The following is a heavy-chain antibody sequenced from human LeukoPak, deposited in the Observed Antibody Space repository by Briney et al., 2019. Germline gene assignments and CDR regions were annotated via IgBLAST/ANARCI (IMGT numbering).Heavy chain of an antibody. CDR3: ARDSDIVVVPAAIRYYYYGMDV. CDR2: ISYDGSNK. CDR1: GFTFSSYA. D-gene: IGHD2-2*01. J-gene: IGHJ6*02. Sequence: GGSLRLSCAASGFTFSSYAMYWVRQAPGKGLEWVAVISYDGSNKYYADSVKGRFTISRDNSKNTLYLQMNSLRAEDTAVYYCARDSDIVVVPAAIRYYYYGMDVWGQGTTVTVSS. V-gene: IGHV3-30-3*01.